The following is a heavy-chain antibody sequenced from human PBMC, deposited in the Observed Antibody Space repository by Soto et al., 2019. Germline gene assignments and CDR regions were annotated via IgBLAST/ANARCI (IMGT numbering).Heavy chain of an antibody. D-gene: IGHD6-25*01. CDR3: GRDAIAAGYPYYYYGMDV. J-gene: IGHJ6*02. CDR1: GDSVSSNSAA. CDR2: TYYRSKWYN. Sequence: SQTLSLTCAISGDSVSSNSAAWNWIRQSPSRGLEWLGRTYYRSKWYNDYAVSVKSRITINPDTSKNQFSLQLNSVTPEDTAVYYGGRDAIAAGYPYYYYGMDVWGQGTTVIVSS. V-gene: IGHV6-1*01.